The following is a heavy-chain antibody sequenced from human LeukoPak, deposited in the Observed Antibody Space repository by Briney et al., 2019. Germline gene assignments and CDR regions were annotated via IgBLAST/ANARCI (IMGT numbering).Heavy chain of an antibody. CDR2: ISAYNGNT. Sequence: ASVKVSCKASGYTFTSYGISWVRQAPGQGLEWMGWISAYNGNTNYAQKLQGRVTMTTDTSTSTAYMELRSPRSDDTAVYYCARLGYCSGGSCFYYYGMDVWGQGTTVTVSS. D-gene: IGHD2-15*01. CDR1: GYTFTSYG. V-gene: IGHV1-18*01. J-gene: IGHJ6*02. CDR3: ARLGYCSGGSCFYYYGMDV.